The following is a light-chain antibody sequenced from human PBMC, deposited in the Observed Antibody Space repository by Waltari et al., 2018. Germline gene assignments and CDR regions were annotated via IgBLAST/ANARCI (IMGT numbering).Light chain of an antibody. CDR2: DAS. Sequence: DIQMTQSPSSLSASVGGRVTITCQASHDISNYLNWYQQKPGKAPKLLFYDASNLETGVPSRFSGSGSGTDFSFTISSLQPEDIATYYCQQFDNLVYTFGQGTKLEIK. J-gene: IGKJ2*01. V-gene: IGKV1-33*01. CDR3: QQFDNLVYT. CDR1: HDISNY.